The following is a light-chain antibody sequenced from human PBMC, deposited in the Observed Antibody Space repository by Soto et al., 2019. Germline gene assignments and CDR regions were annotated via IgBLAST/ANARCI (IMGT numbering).Light chain of an antibody. V-gene: IGKV1-39*01. CDR1: QSISSY. CDR3: QQSYVTPWT. CDR2: AAS. J-gene: IGKJ1*01. Sequence: DIQMTQSPSSLSASVGDRVTITCRASQSISSYLNWYQQKPGKAPNLLIYAASILQTGVPLRFSGSGSGTDFTLTISSLQPEDFATYYCQQSYVTPWTFGQGTKVEIK.